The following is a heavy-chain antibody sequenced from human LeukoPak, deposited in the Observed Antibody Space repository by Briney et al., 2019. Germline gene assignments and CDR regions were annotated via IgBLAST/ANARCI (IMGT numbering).Heavy chain of an antibody. D-gene: IGHD5-24*01. CDR3: ARDIRNGDGYNYDS. CDR1: GGSISSSSYH. Sequence: SETLSLTCTVSGGSISSSSYHWGWIRQPPGKGLEWIGYISNSGSTNSDPSLKTRVTISIDTPKNQFSLRLSSVTAADTAVYYCARDIRNGDGYNYDSWGQGTLVTVSS. CDR2: ISNSGST. J-gene: IGHJ5*01. V-gene: IGHV4-61*01.